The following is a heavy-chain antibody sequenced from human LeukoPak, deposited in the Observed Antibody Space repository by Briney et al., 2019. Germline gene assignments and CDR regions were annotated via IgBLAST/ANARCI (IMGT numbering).Heavy chain of an antibody. CDR3: ARERVDTLEHGDYYYGMDV. Sequence: PSQTRSLTCPVSTGFISMGAYYWSWIRQPPGKGLEGSGYLYYSGSTNYNPSLKSRVTISVDTSKNQFSLKLSSVTAADTAVYYCARERVDTLEHGDYYYGMDVWGQGTTVTASS. J-gene: IGHJ6*02. V-gene: IGHV4-30-4*01. D-gene: IGHD5-18*01. CDR2: LYYSGST. CDR1: TGFISMGAYY.